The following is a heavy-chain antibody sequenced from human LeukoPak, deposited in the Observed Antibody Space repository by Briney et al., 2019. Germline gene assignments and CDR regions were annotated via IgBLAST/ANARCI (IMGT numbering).Heavy chain of an antibody. V-gene: IGHV3-21*01. CDR2: ISRSSSYI. CDR1: GFTFSSYS. CDR3: ARQLSTASSLYYFDY. Sequence: GGSLRLSCAASGFTFSSYSMNWVRQAPGKGLEWVSSISRSSSYIYYADSVKGRFTISRDNAKNSLYLQMNSLRAEDTAVYYCARQLSTASSLYYFDYWGQGTLVTVSS. D-gene: IGHD5-24*01. J-gene: IGHJ4*02.